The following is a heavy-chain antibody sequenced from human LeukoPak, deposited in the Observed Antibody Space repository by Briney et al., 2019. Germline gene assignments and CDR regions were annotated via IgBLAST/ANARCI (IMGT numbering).Heavy chain of an antibody. J-gene: IGHJ4*02. Sequence: SVKVSCKASGGTFSSYAISWVRQAPGQGLEWMGGIIPIFGTANYAQKFQGRVTITADESTSTAYMELSRLRSEDTAVYYCARDRRQTYYYDSSGYYFDYWGQGTLVTVSS. CDR1: GGTFSSYA. D-gene: IGHD3-22*01. V-gene: IGHV1-69*01. CDR2: IIPIFGTA. CDR3: ARDRRQTYYYDSSGYYFDY.